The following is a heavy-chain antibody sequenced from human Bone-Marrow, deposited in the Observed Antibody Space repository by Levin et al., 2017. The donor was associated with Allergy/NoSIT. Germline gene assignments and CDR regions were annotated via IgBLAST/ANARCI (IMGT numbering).Heavy chain of an antibody. D-gene: IGHD3-3*01. CDR1: GGSISSYY. J-gene: IGHJ6*03. CDR2: IYYSGST. Sequence: SETLSLTCTVSGGSISSYYWSWIRQPPGKGLEWIGYIYYSGSTNYNPSLKSRVTISVDTSKNQFSLKLSSVTAADTAVYYCARTAWRDYYYMDVWGKGTTVTVSS. V-gene: IGHV4-59*01. CDR3: ARTAWRDYYYMDV.